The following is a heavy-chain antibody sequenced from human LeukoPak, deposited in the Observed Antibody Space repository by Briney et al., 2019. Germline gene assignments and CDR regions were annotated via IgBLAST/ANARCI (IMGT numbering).Heavy chain of an antibody. J-gene: IGHJ4*02. CDR1: GGSISSSSYY. V-gene: IGHV4-39*07. Sequence: SETLSLTCTVSGGSISSSSYYWGWIRQPPGKGLEWIGSIYYSGSTYYNPSLKSRVTMSADKSKNQFSLTLNSVTAADTATYYCARAVGDYMRYGGYFIDSWGQGTLVVVSS. D-gene: IGHD3-22*01. CDR2: IYYSGST. CDR3: ARAVGDYMRYGGYFIDS.